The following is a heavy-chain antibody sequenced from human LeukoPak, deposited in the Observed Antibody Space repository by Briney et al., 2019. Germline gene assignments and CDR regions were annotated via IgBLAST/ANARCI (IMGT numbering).Heavy chain of an antibody. CDR2: IYYSGST. CDR3: ARVCYDSSCDY. CDR1: GGSIGSYY. Sequence: PSETLSLTCTVSGGSIGSYYWSWIRQPPGKGLEWIGYIYYSGSTNYNPSLKSRVTISVDTSKNQFSLKLSSVTAADTAVYYCARVCYDSSCDYWGQGTLVTVSS. V-gene: IGHV4-59*01. D-gene: IGHD3-22*01. J-gene: IGHJ4*02.